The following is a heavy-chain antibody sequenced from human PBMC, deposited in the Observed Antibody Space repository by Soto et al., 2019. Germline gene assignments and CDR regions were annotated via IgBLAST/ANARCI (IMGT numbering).Heavy chain of an antibody. Sequence: GGSLRLSCAASGFTFSSYSMNWVRQAPGKGLEWVSYISSSSSTKYYADSVKGRLTISRDNAKNSLYLQMNSLRDEDTAVYYCARSPGAYSGRPCDYWGQGTLVTVSS. CDR1: GFTFSSYS. CDR2: ISSSSSTK. CDR3: ARSPGAYSGRPCDY. V-gene: IGHV3-48*02. J-gene: IGHJ4*02. D-gene: IGHD2-15*01.